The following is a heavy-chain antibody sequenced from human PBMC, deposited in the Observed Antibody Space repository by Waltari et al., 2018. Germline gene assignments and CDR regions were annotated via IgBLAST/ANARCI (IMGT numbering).Heavy chain of an antibody. CDR2: IYHSGST. D-gene: IGHD5-12*01. Sequence: QVQLQESGPGLVKPSETLSLTCTVSGYSISSGYYWGWIRQPPGKGLEWIGSIYHSGSTYYNPSLKSRVTISVDTSKNQFFLKLSSMTAADTAVYYCAKYSGYDFDYWGQGTLVTVSS. V-gene: IGHV4-38-2*02. J-gene: IGHJ4*02. CDR3: AKYSGYDFDY. CDR1: GYSISSGYY.